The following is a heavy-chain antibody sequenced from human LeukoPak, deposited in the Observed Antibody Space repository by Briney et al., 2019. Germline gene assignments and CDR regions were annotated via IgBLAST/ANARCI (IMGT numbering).Heavy chain of an antibody. CDR1: GFTFSIYS. CDR3: ARSQWLATPDYVDY. D-gene: IGHD6-19*01. Sequence: GGSLRLSCAASGFTFSIYSMNWVRQAPGKGLEWVSSISSSSSYIYYADSVKGRFTISRDNAKNSLYLQMNSLRAEDTAVYYCARSQWLATPDYVDYWGQGTLVTVSS. J-gene: IGHJ4*02. V-gene: IGHV3-21*01. CDR2: ISSSSSYI.